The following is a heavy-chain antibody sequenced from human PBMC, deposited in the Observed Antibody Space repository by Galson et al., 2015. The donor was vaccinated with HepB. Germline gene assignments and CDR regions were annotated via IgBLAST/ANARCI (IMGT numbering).Heavy chain of an antibody. V-gene: IGHV4-59*12. J-gene: IGHJ6*02. D-gene: IGHD6-13*01. Sequence: SETLSLTCTVSGGSISSYYWSWIRQPPGKGLEWIGYIYYSGSTNYNPSLKSRVTISVDTSKNQFSLKLSSVTAADTAVYYCARVPRITTYSSSWYTFYYYYGMDVWGQGTTVTVSS. CDR3: ARVPRITTYSSSWYTFYYYYGMDV. CDR1: GGSISSYY. CDR2: IYYSGST.